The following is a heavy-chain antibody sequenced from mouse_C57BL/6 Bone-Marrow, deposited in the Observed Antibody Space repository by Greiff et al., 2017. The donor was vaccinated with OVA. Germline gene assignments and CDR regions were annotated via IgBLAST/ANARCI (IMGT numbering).Heavy chain of an antibody. CDR3: AREDYDLFDY. J-gene: IGHJ2*01. CDR1: GFTFSSYA. Sequence: VQLQQSGAGLVKPGGSLKLSCAASGFTFSSYAMSWVRQTPEKRLEWVATISAGGSYTYYPDNVKGRFTISRDNAKNNLYLQMSHLKSEDTAVYYCAREDYDLFDYWGRGTALTVSS. D-gene: IGHD2-4*01. CDR2: ISAGGSYT. V-gene: IGHV5-4*01.